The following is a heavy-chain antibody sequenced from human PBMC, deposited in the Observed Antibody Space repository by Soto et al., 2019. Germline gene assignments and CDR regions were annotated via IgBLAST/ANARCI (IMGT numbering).Heavy chain of an antibody. CDR1: GFIFNAYA. D-gene: IGHD4-4*01. J-gene: IGHJ1*01. Sequence: VQLLESGGGLVQPGGSLRLSCAASGFIFNAYAMTWVRQAPGKGLEWVSAIGGSGGNTYYAASVKGRFTISRDNCKDTVDLEMNSLRVDDTAVYFCARVASDYINSADHWGQGILVTVSS. CDR2: IGGSGGNT. V-gene: IGHV3-23*01. CDR3: ARVASDYINSADH.